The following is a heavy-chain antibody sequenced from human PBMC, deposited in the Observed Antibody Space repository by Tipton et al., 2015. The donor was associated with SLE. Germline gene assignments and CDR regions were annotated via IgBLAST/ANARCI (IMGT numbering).Heavy chain of an antibody. D-gene: IGHD3-22*01. Sequence: TLSLTCTVSGGSISSGSYYWSWIRQPAGKGLEWIGYIYYSGSTNYNPSLKSRVTISVDTSKNQFSLKLSFVTAADTAVYYCARDSDYYDSSGSLDYWGQGTLVTVSS. J-gene: IGHJ4*02. V-gene: IGHV4-61*10. CDR3: ARDSDYYDSSGSLDY. CDR1: GGSISSGSYY. CDR2: IYYSGST.